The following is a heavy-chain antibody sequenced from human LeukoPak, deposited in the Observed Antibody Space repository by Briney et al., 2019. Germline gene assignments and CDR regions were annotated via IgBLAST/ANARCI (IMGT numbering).Heavy chain of an antibody. Sequence: TSETLSLTCTVSGDTISSSRFFWAWIRQAPGKGLAWVANINQDGSDKYYVDSVKGRFTISRDNAKNSLYLQMNSLRAEDTAVYYCARDGGYSYGSDYWGQGTLVTVSS. D-gene: IGHD5-18*01. J-gene: IGHJ4*02. CDR3: ARDGGYSYGSDY. CDR2: INQDGSDK. V-gene: IGHV3-7*01. CDR1: GDTISSSR.